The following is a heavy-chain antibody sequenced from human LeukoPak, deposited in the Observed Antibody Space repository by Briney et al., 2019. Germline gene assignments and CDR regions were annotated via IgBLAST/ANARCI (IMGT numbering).Heavy chain of an antibody. V-gene: IGHV4-38-2*01. J-gene: IGHJ5*02. Sequence: PGGSLRLSCAASGFTFDDYGMSWVRQAPGKGLEWIGSIYYSGSTYYNPSLKSRVTISVDTSKNQFSLKLSSVTAADTAVYYCARGVDWVNWFDPWGQGTLVTVSS. D-gene: IGHD2-15*01. CDR1: GFTFDDYG. CDR2: IYYSGST. CDR3: ARGVDWVNWFDP.